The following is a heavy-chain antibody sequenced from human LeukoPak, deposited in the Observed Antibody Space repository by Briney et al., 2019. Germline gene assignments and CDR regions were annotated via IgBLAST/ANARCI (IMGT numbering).Heavy chain of an antibody. CDR1: GGSISSYY. CDR2: SYYSGST. CDR3: ARHGGSGSFDY. D-gene: IGHD3-3*01. V-gene: IGHV4-59*08. Sequence: KSSETLSLTCTVSGGSISSYYWSWIRQPPGKGLEWIGYSYYSGSTTPHPSLKSRVTISVDTSKNQFSLRLRSVTATDTAVYYCARHGGSGSFDYWGQGTLVTVSS. J-gene: IGHJ4*02.